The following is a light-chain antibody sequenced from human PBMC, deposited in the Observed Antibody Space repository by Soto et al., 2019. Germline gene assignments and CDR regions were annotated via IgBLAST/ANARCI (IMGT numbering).Light chain of an antibody. Sequence: EIVLTQSPGTLSLSPGERATLSCRASQSVSSSYLAWYQQKPGQAPRLLIYGASSRATGIPDRFSGSGSGTDFTLTISRLEPEDFAAYYCQQYGSSPPAMTFGQGTRLEIK. V-gene: IGKV3-20*01. J-gene: IGKJ5*01. CDR2: GAS. CDR1: QSVSSSY. CDR3: QQYGSSPPAMT.